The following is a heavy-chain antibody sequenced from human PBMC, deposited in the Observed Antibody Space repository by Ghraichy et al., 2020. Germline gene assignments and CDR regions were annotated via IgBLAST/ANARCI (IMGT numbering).Heavy chain of an antibody. D-gene: IGHD2-2*01. CDR3: TRSTSVPTFDP. CDR1: GFTFSGSA. V-gene: IGHV3-73*01. J-gene: IGHJ5*02. CDR2: IRSKANSYAT. Sequence: GGSLRLSCAASGFTFSGSAMHWVRQASGKGLEWVGRIRSKANSYATAYAASVKGRFTISRDDSKNTAYLQMNSLKTEDTAVYYCTRSTSVPTFDPWGQGTLVTVSS.